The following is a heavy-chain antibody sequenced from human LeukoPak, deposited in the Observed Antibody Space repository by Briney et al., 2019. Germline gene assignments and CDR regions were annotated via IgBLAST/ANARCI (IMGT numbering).Heavy chain of an antibody. V-gene: IGHV4-39*07. CDR2: IYYSGST. Sequence: SETLSLTCTVSGGSISSSSYYWGWIRQPPGKGLEWIGSIYYSGSTNYNPSLKSRVTISVDTSKNQFSLKLSSVTAADTAVYYCASPSSSWLDAFDIWGQGTMVTVSS. J-gene: IGHJ3*02. CDR1: GGSISSSSYY. D-gene: IGHD6-13*01. CDR3: ASPSSSWLDAFDI.